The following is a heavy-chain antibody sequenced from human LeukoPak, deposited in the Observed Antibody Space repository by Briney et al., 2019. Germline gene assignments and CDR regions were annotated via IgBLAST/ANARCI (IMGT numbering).Heavy chain of an antibody. Sequence: GGSLRLSCAASGFTFSSYWMHWVRQAPGKGLVWVSRINSDGSSTSYADSVKGRFTISRDNAKNTLYRQMNSLRAEDTAVYYCARVGPHYDILTGPAPYYYYYGMDVWGQGTTVTVSS. CDR3: ARVGPHYDILTGPAPYYYYYGMDV. D-gene: IGHD3-9*01. V-gene: IGHV3-74*01. CDR2: INSDGSST. J-gene: IGHJ6*02. CDR1: GFTFSSYW.